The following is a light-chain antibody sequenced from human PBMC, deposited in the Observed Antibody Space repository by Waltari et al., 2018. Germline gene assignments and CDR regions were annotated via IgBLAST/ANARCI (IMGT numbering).Light chain of an antibody. CDR1: QGISHE. Sequence: QARQGISHELARDEQSTGKAPKLLIYAGSKLQSGVPSRVCGSGSGNDFTLTSSSLPPEDFATYCCRQLNSYQWTFGQGTKVEIK. V-gene: IGKV1-9*01. CDR3: RQLNSYQWT. J-gene: IGKJ1*01. CDR2: AGS.